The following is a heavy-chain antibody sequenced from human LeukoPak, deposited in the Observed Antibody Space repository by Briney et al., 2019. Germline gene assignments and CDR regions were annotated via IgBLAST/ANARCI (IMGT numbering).Heavy chain of an antibody. CDR1: GGSFSGYY. CDR2: INHSGST. J-gene: IGHJ4*02. V-gene: IGHV4-34*01. D-gene: IGHD6-19*01. Sequence: SETLSLTCAVYGGSFSGYYWSWIRKPPGKGLGWFGEINHSGSTNYNPSLKSRVTISVDTSKNQFSLKLSSVTAADTAVYYCATLPRRGGWYKGGRTWQPRDYWGQGTLVTVSS. CDR3: ATLPRRGGWYKGGRTWQPRDY.